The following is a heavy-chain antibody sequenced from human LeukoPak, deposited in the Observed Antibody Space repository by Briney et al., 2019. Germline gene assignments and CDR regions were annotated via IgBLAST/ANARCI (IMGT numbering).Heavy chain of an antibody. Sequence: PGGSLRLSCAASGFTFSSYAMRWVRQAPGKGLEWVSAISGSGDSTYSTDSVKGRFTISRDNEKNTLYLQMNSLRAEDTAVYYCAKKVPANWGSYFDYWGQGTLVTVSS. CDR1: GFTFSSYA. J-gene: IGHJ4*02. D-gene: IGHD7-27*01. CDR2: ISGSGDST. CDR3: AKKVPANWGSYFDY. V-gene: IGHV3-23*01.